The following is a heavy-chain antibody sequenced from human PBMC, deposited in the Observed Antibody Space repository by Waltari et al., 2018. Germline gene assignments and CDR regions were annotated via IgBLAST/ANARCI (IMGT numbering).Heavy chain of an antibody. V-gene: IGHV4-38-2*01. CDR3: ARLEMATVDY. J-gene: IGHJ4*02. CDR2: IYHSGST. D-gene: IGHD5-12*01. Sequence: QVQLQESGPGLVKPSETLSLTCAVSGYSINRGYYWCWIRQPPGKGLEWIGSIYHSGSTYYNPSLKSRVTISVDTSKNQFSLNLSSVTAADTAVYYCARLEMATVDYWGQGTLVTVSS. CDR1: GYSINRGYY.